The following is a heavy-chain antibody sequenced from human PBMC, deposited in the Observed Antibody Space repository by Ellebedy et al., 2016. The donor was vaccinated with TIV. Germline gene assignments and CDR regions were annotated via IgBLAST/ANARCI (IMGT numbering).Heavy chain of an antibody. CDR1: RFTFSSSA. CDR3: AASGVVVPVVYGMDV. V-gene: IGHV1-58*02. CDR2: IVVGSVNT. Sequence: SVKVSXKASRFTFSSSAIQWVRQARGQRLEWIGWIVVGSVNTNYAQKFQERVTITRDMSTSTAYMELSSLRSEDTAVYYCAASGVVVPVVYGMDVWGQGTTVTVSS. J-gene: IGHJ6*02. D-gene: IGHD2-2*01.